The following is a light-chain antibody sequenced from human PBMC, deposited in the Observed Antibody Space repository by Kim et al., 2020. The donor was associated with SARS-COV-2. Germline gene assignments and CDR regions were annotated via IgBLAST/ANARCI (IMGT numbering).Light chain of an antibody. Sequence: QSALTQPASVSGSPGQSITISCTGSSSDIGSYNLVSWYQQHPGKAPKLLIHEVTKRPTGVSDRFSGSESGDTASLTISGLQAEDEADYYCFSYAGTLGFGTGTKVTVL. J-gene: IGLJ1*01. CDR1: SSDIGSYNL. CDR3: FSYAGTLG. V-gene: IGLV2-23*02. CDR2: EVT.